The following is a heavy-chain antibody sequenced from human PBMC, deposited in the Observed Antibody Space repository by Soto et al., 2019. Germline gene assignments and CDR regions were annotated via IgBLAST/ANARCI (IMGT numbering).Heavy chain of an antibody. CDR3: ARGFGELLWFPGF. V-gene: IGHV1-3*01. D-gene: IGHD3-10*01. CDR1: GYTFTRFA. J-gene: IGHJ4*02. Sequence: ASVKVSCKASGYTFTRFAIHWLRQAPGQRFEWMGWINVGNGDARYSQKFQGRVTFSRDTSASTVHMDLSSLRSEDTAVYYCARGFGELLWFPGFWGQGTLVTVSS. CDR2: INVGNGDA.